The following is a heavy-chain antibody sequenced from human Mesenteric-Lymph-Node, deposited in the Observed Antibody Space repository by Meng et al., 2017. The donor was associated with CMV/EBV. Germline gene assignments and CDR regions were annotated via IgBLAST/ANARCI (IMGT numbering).Heavy chain of an antibody. Sequence: FTGYYMQWVRQAPGQGLEWMGWINPNSGGTNYAQKFQGRVTMTRDTSISTAYMELSRLRSDDTAVYYCAKGGYDSSGYYYMYYFDYWGQGTLVTVSS. CDR3: AKGGYDSSGYYYMYYFDY. CDR2: INPNSGGT. V-gene: IGHV1-2*02. CDR1: FTGYY. D-gene: IGHD3-22*01. J-gene: IGHJ4*02.